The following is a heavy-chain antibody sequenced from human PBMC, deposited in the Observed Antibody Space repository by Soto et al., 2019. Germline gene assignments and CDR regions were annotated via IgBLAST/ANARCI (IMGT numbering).Heavy chain of an antibody. Sequence: QVQLVESGGGVVQPGRSLRLSCAASGFTFSSYGMHWVRQAPGKGLEWVAVISYDGSNKYYADSVKGRFTISRDNSKNTLYLQMNSLRAEDTAVYYCAKDRGYYGSGSYYDYWGQGTLVTXSS. D-gene: IGHD3-10*01. CDR1: GFTFSSYG. V-gene: IGHV3-30*18. J-gene: IGHJ4*02. CDR3: AKDRGYYGSGSYYDY. CDR2: ISYDGSNK.